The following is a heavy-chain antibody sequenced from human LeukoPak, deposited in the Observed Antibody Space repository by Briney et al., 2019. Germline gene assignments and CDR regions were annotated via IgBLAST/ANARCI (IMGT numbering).Heavy chain of an antibody. Sequence: ASVKVSCKASGYTFTGYYMHWVRQAPGQGLEWMGWINPNSGGTNYAQKFQGRVTMTRDTSISTAYMELSRLRSDGTAVYYCARDGCSSTSCYNRDGNWFDPWGQGTLVTVSS. CDR3: ARDGCSSTSCYNRDGNWFDP. V-gene: IGHV1-2*02. CDR2: INPNSGGT. CDR1: GYTFTGYY. J-gene: IGHJ5*02. D-gene: IGHD2-2*02.